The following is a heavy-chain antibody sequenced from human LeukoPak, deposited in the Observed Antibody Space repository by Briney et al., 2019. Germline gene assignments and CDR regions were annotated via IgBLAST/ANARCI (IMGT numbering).Heavy chain of an antibody. V-gene: IGHV3-48*04. J-gene: IGHJ6*04. CDR3: AELGITMIGGV. Sequence: GGSLRLSCAASGFNLSSYWMHWVRQAPGKGLEWVSYINSSGSTIYYADSVKGRFTISRNNANNSLYLQMNSLRAEDTAVYYCAELGITMIGGVWGKGTTVTISS. CDR2: INSSGSTI. CDR1: GFNLSSYW. D-gene: IGHD3-10*02.